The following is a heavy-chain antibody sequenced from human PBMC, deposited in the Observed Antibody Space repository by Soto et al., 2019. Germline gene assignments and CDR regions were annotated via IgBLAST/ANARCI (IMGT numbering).Heavy chain of an antibody. CDR3: ARYLVRGLITSGAFHI. J-gene: IGHJ3*02. CDR1: GYSFTTFS. D-gene: IGHD3-10*01. Sequence: QVLLVQSGAEVKKPGASVKVSCKASGYSFTTFSIHWVRQAPGQRLEWMGWINAGNDNTKYSQKFRDRVSMSADTAVATAYIVMRFLRSEDTGVYYFARYLVRGLITSGAFHIWGRGTGVTVTS. CDR2: INAGNDNT. V-gene: IGHV1-3*01.